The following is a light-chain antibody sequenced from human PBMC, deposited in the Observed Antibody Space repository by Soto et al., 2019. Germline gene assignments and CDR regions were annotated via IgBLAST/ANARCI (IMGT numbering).Light chain of an antibody. CDR3: QQRRNWVS. CDR2: DTS. J-gene: IGKJ3*01. V-gene: IGKV3-11*01. CDR1: QTVDTN. Sequence: LTQSPGILSLSPGEKATLSCTASQTVDTNMAWYQQRPGQPPRLLIHDTSHRASGVPARFRGSGSGTDFTLPITSLEPEDFAVYFCQQRRNWVSFGPGTRV.